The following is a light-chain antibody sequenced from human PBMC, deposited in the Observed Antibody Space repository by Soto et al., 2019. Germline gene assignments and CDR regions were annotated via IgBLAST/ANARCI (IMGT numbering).Light chain of an antibody. V-gene: IGKV1-39*01. Sequence: IQMTQSPASLSASVGDRVTLTCRASQSISTFLNWYQQKPGKAPKLLIYTASSLQSGVPSRFSGSGSGTDFTLTISSLQPEDFATYYCQQSYSSPRTFGGGTKVDI. CDR3: QQSYSSPRT. J-gene: IGKJ4*01. CDR1: QSISTF. CDR2: TAS.